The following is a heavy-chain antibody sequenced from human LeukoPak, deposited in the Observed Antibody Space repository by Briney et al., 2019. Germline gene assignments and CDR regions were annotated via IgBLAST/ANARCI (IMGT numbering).Heavy chain of an antibody. CDR2: ISWDGGIT. Sequence: GGSLRLSCAASGFTLVDYTMHWVRQAPGKGLEWVSLISWDGGITFYADSVKGRFNISRDNSKNSLYLQMNSLRPEDTAFYYCAKDSSADVLTGYFDFWGPGTLVTVSS. J-gene: IGHJ4*02. D-gene: IGHD3-9*01. CDR3: AKDSSADVLTGYFDF. CDR1: GFTLVDYT. V-gene: IGHV3-43*01.